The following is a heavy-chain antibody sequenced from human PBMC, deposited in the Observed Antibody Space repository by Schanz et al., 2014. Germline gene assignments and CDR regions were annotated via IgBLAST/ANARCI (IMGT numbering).Heavy chain of an antibody. CDR1: GYTVSSNY. CDR2: IYNGGGGRT. D-gene: IGHD2-8*01. CDR3: AKGVKQRCTNVDCYYFDY. Sequence: EAQLVESGGGLIQPGGSLRLSCAASGYTVSSNYMSWVRQAPGKGLEWVSVIYNGGGGRTYYADSVKGRFTISSDNSKNTLYLQMNSLRAEDTALYYCAKGVKQRCTNVDCYYFDYWGQGILVTVSS. V-gene: IGHV3-53*01. J-gene: IGHJ4*02.